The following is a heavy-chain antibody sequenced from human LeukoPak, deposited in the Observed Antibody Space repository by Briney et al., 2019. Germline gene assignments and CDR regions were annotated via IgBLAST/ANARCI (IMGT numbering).Heavy chain of an antibody. J-gene: IGHJ5*02. CDR3: TRGHWGLQS. D-gene: IGHD7-27*01. CDR1: GASATDYY. Sequence: SETLSLTCTVSGASATDYYWSWIRQSPGKGLEWISYIHHSGNSDYNPSLRSRVTTSLDTSKNQFSLNLISVTAADTAVYYCTRGHWGLQSWSQGTLVTVSS. CDR2: IHHSGNS. V-gene: IGHV4-59*02.